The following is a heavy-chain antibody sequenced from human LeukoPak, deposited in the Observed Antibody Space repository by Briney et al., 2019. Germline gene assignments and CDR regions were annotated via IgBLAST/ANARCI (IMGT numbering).Heavy chain of an antibody. CDR2: IIPIFGTA. Sequence: SSVKVSCKASGGTFSSYAISWVRQAPGQGLEWMGRIIPIFGTANYAQKFQGRVTITADKSTSTAYMELSSLRSEDTAVYYCASGPNDPGGRFDYWGQGTLVTDSS. CDR3: ASGPNDPGGRFDY. J-gene: IGHJ4*02. CDR1: GGTFSSYA. D-gene: IGHD3-10*01. V-gene: IGHV1-69*06.